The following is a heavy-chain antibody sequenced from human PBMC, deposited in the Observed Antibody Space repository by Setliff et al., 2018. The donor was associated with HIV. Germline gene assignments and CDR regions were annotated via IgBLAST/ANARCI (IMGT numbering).Heavy chain of an antibody. D-gene: IGHD3-3*01. CDR2: INPNSGVT. Sequence: ASVKVSCKASGCTFTGFYIHWVRQAPGQGLEWMGRINPNSGVTNSARKFQGRVTMTRDTSISTAYLELSRMRYDDTAVYYCASDRNDLWSGTLSVLHAVDTWGQGTMVTVSS. CDR1: GCTFTGFY. CDR3: ASDRNDLWSGTLSVLHAVDT. V-gene: IGHV1-2*06. J-gene: IGHJ3*02.